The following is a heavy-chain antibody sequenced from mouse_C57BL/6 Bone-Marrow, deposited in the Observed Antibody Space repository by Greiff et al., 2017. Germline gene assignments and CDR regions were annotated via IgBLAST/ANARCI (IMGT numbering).Heavy chain of an antibody. Sequence: QVQLQQPGAELVKPGASVKLSCKASGYTFTSYWMHWVKQRPGRGLEWIGRIAPNSGGTKYNEKFKSKATLPVDKPSSTAYMQLSSLTSEDSAVYYCAKNYYGSPFAYWGQGTLVTVSA. V-gene: IGHV1-72*01. CDR2: IAPNSGGT. J-gene: IGHJ3*01. CDR1: GYTFTSYW. CDR3: AKNYYGSPFAY. D-gene: IGHD1-1*01.